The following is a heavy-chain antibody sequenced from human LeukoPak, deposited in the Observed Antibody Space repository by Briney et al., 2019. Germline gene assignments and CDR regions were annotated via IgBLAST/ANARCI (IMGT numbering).Heavy chain of an antibody. Sequence: GGSLRLSCGVSVYTYDDYAMHCVRQAPGKGLEGVSGISWNSCSILYADFLKRRFNNSRDNDKNSLYLQMKRVRAEDMVLYYCAKGRGITIFGVVIHWGQGTVVTDSS. CDR1: VYTYDDYA. V-gene: IGHV3-9*03. D-gene: IGHD3-3*01. CDR2: ISWNSCSI. CDR3: AKGRGITIFGVVIH. J-gene: IGHJ4*02.